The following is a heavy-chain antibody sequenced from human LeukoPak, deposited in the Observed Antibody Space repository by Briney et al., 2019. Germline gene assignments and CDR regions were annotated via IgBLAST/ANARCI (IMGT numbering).Heavy chain of an antibody. CDR1: GFIFSNYA. CDR3: ARGGYSGYDRDAFDI. Sequence: GRSLRLSCAASGFIFSNYAMSWVRQAPGKGLEWVSVIYSGDSTYYADSAKGRFTSSRPNSKNTLYLQKNSLRGEDSAVYYCARGGYSGYDRDAFDIWGQGTMVTVSS. J-gene: IGHJ3*02. D-gene: IGHD5-12*01. CDR2: IYSGDST. V-gene: IGHV3-53*04.